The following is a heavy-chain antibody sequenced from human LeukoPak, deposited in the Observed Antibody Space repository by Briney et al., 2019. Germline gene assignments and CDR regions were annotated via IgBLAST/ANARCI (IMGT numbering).Heavy chain of an antibody. CDR3: ARDPLYGDHVHPQSFDY. CDR2: ISSSSSYI. D-gene: IGHD4-17*01. Sequence: GGSLRLSCAASGFTFSSYSMNWVRQAPGKGLEWVSSISSSSSYIYYADSVKGRFTISRDNAKNSLYLQMNSLRAEDTAVYYCARDPLYGDHVHPQSFDYWGQGTLVTVSS. J-gene: IGHJ4*02. CDR1: GFTFSSYS. V-gene: IGHV3-21*01.